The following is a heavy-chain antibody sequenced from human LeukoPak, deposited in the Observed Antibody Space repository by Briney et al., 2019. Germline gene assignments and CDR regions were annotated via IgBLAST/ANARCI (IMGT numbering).Heavy chain of an antibody. CDR1: GFTFSDYY. CDR2: ISSSGSTI. V-gene: IGHV3-11*01. D-gene: IGHD3-10*01. Sequence: GGSLRLSCAASGFTFSDYYMSWIRQAPGKGLEGVSYISSSGSTIYYADSVKGRFTISRDNAKNSLYLQMNSLRAEDTAVYYCARVGSGSYHLHWYFDLWGRGTLVTVSS. CDR3: ARVGSGSYHLHWYFDL. J-gene: IGHJ2*01.